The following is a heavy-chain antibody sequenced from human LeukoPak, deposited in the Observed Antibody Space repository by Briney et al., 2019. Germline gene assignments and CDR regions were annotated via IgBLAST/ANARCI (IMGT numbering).Heavy chain of an antibody. CDR2: IYYSGST. Sequence: SSETLSLTCTVSGGSISSYYWSWIRQPPGKGLEWIGYIYYSGSTNYNPSLKSRVTISVDTSKNQFSLKLSSVAAADTAVYYCARHVRGARLSLYYCGMDVWGQGTTVTVSS. J-gene: IGHJ6*02. CDR3: ARHVRGARLSLYYCGMDV. V-gene: IGHV4-59*08. CDR1: GGSISSYY. D-gene: IGHD1-26*01.